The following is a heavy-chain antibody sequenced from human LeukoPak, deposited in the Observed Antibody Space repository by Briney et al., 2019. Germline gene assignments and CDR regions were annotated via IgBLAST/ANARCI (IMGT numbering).Heavy chain of an antibody. V-gene: IGHV1-69*04. D-gene: IGHD3-10*01. Sequence: GASVKVSCKASGGTFSSYAISWVRQAPGQGLEWMGRIIPILGIANYAQKFQGRVTITADKSTSTAYMELSSLRSEDTAVYYCASTGITMVRGVMNYFDYWGQETLVTVSS. J-gene: IGHJ4*02. CDR1: GGTFSSYA. CDR3: ASTGITMVRGVMNYFDY. CDR2: IIPILGIA.